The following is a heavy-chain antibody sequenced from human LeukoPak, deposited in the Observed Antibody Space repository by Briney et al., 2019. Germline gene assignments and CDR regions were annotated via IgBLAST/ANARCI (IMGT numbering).Heavy chain of an antibody. CDR1: GFTFSSYG. Sequence: HPGGTLRLSCAASGFTFSSYGMSWVRQAPGKGLEWVSAISGSGGTTFYADSVKGRFTISRDNSKNMLYLQMNSLRAEDTAVYYCAKEGKTRTWNYSQAKPVYWGQGTLVTVSS. CDR3: AKEGKTRTWNYSQAKPVY. V-gene: IGHV3-23*01. J-gene: IGHJ4*02. D-gene: IGHD1-7*01. CDR2: ISGSGGTT.